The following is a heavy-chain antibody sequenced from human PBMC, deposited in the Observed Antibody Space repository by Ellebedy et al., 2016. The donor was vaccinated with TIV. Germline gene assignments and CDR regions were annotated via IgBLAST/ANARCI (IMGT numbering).Heavy chain of an antibody. CDR3: ATFNQYYTYLGV. CDR2: ISNRDRT. J-gene: IGHJ6*03. Sequence: SETLSLTCSVSGGSISSSSYYWGWIRQPPGKGLEWIGTISNRDRTDYNPSLKSRVFILVDASKNQFFLKLTSVTAADTAVYYCATFNQYYTYLGVWGKGTTVTVSS. CDR1: GGSISSSSYY. V-gene: IGHV4-39*01. D-gene: IGHD1-14*01.